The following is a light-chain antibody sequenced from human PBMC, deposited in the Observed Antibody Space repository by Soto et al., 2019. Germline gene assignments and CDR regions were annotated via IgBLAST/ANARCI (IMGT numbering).Light chain of an antibody. Sequence: QSVLTQPASVSGSPGQSITISCTGTSSDVGAYDYVSWYQQHPAKAPKLMIYEVSYRPSGVSNRFSGSKSVNTATLTISGLQAEDEADYYCRSYTTSSTRVFGTGTKVT. CDR2: EVS. J-gene: IGLJ1*01. CDR3: RSYTTSSTRV. V-gene: IGLV2-14*03. CDR1: SSDVGAYDY.